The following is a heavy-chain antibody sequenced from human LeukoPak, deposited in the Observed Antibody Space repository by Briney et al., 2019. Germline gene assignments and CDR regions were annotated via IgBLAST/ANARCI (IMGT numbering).Heavy chain of an antibody. V-gene: IGHV4-61*02. CDR3: ARLVVPAAILHFDI. CDR1: GGSISSGSYY. Sequence: PPETLSLTCTVSGGSISSGSYYWSWIRQPAGKGLEWIGRIYTSGSTNYNPSLKSRVTISVDTSKNQFSLKLSSVTAADTAVYYCARLVVPAAILHFDIWGQGTMVTVSS. CDR2: IYTSGST. J-gene: IGHJ3*02. D-gene: IGHD2-2*01.